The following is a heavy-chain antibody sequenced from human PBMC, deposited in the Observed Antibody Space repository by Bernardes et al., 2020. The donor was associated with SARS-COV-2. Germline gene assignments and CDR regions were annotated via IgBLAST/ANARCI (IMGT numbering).Heavy chain of an antibody. CDR2: INPNSGGT. CDR1: GYIFTGYY. J-gene: IGHJ6*02. V-gene: IGHV1-2*02. Sequence: ASVKDSCKASGYIFTGYYMHWVRQAPGQGLEWMGWINPNSGGTNYAQKFQGRVTMTRDTSISTAYMELSRLRSDDTAVYYCAIPPTNYDRYGMDVWGQGTTVTVSS. CDR3: AIPPTNYDRYGMDV. D-gene: IGHD3-22*01.